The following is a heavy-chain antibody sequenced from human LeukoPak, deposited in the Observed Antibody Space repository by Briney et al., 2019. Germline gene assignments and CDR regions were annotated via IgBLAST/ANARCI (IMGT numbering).Heavy chain of an antibody. J-gene: IGHJ4*02. D-gene: IGHD6-19*01. CDR2: IYAGGST. CDR1: GFTVSSDY. V-gene: IGHV3-53*01. Sequence: SGGSLRLSCAASGFTVSSDYVSWVRQAPGKGLEWVAVIYAGGSTYYADSVKGRFTISRDNFKNTLYLQMNSLRAEDTAVYYCAREVISSGWYHGFDHWGQGTLVTVSS. CDR3: AREVISSGWYHGFDH.